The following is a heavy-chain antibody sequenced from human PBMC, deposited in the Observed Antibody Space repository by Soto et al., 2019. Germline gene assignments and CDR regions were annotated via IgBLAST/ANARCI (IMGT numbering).Heavy chain of an antibody. D-gene: IGHD2-2*02. CDR2: IIPILGIA. CDR3: ASPPPYCSSTSCYTDKNWFDP. J-gene: IGHJ5*02. V-gene: IGHV1-69*02. Sequence: QVQLVQSGAEVKKPGSSVKASCKASGGTFSSYTISWVRQAPGQGLEWMGRIIPILGIANYAQKFQGRVTITADKSTSTAYMELSSLRSEDTAVYYCASPPPYCSSTSCYTDKNWFDPWGQGTLVTVSS. CDR1: GGTFSSYT.